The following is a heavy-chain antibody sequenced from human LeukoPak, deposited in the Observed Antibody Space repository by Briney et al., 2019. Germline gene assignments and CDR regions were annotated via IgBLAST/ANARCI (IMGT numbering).Heavy chain of an antibody. CDR3: ARVFWSGYYTGYYYMDV. CDR1: GGSFSGYY. CDR2: INHSGST. J-gene: IGHJ6*03. V-gene: IGHV4-34*01. Sequence: PSETLSLTCAVYGGSFSGYYWSWIRQPPGKGLEWIGEINHSGSTNYNPSLKSRVTISVDTSKNQFSLKLSSVTAADTAVYYCARVFWSGYYTGYYYMDVWGKGTTVTVSS. D-gene: IGHD3-3*01.